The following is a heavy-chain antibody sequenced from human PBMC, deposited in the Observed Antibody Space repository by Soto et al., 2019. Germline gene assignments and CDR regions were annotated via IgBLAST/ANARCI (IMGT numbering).Heavy chain of an antibody. CDR2: RSAHNGNT. D-gene: IGHD3-3*01. CDR3: ARDHATYYDFWSGYYFLHYYYGMDV. CDR1: GYSFNSHG. J-gene: IGHJ6*02. Sequence: ASVKVSCKPSGYSFNSHGIRWVRQPPGQGLESMGWRSAHNGNTSNAQKFQGRGTMNTDTSTSTAYMELRSLRSDDTVVYYCARDHATYYDFWSGYYFLHYYYGMDVWGQGTTVTVSS. V-gene: IGHV1-18*01.